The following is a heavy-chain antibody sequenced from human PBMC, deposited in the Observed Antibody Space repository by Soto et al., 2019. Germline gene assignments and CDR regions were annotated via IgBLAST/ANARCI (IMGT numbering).Heavy chain of an antibody. Sequence: GSLRLSCAASGFTFSDYDMSWIRQAPGKGLEWVSYTSSSGSTTYYTDSVKGRFTMSRDNAKNSMYLHMDSLRVEDTAVYYCARDPQGIAVYHSYYYGMDVWGQGTTVT. V-gene: IGHV3-11*01. J-gene: IGHJ6*02. CDR2: TSSSGSTT. CDR3: ARDPQGIAVYHSYYYGMDV. D-gene: IGHD6-19*01. CDR1: GFTFSDYD.